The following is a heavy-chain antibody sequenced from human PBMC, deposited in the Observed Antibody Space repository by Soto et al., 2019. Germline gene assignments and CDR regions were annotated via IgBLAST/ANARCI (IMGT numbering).Heavy chain of an antibody. Sequence: PGGSLRLSCAASGFPFSRNWVHRVRQAPGKGLEWVSRINTDGTTTTYADSVKGRFVISRDNARNTLYLEMNSLSAEDTAVYYCARFGTYYETSGFLYWGQGTLVTVYS. CDR2: INTDGTTT. CDR3: ARFGTYYETSGFLY. CDR1: GFPFSRNW. D-gene: IGHD3-22*01. J-gene: IGHJ4*02. V-gene: IGHV3-74*01.